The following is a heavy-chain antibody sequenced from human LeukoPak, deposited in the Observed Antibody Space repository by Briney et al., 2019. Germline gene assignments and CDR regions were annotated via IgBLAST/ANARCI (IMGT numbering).Heavy chain of an antibody. D-gene: IGHD6-13*01. CDR2: MNPNSGNT. CDR1: GYTFTSYD. J-gene: IGHJ6*02. CDR3: ARAHSSSWYYYYYYYGMDV. V-gene: IGHV1-8*01. Sequence: VASVKLSCKASGYTFTSYDINWVRQATGQGLEWMGWMNPNSGNTGYAQKFQGRVTMTRNTSISTAYMELSSLRSEDTAVYYCARAHSSSWYYYYYYYGMDVWGQGTTVTVSS.